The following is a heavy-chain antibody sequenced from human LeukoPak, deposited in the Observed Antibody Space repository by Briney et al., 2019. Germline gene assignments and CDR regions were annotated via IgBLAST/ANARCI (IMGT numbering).Heavy chain of an antibody. V-gene: IGHV1-2*02. CDR2: INPNSGGT. CDR3: ARDLGVATGDYFDY. D-gene: IGHD5-12*01. CDR1: GYTFTGYY. Sequence: ASVKVSCKASGYTFTGYYMHWVRQAPGQGLEWIGWINPNSGGTNYAQKFQGRVTMTRDTSISTAYMELSRLRSDDTAVYYCARDLGVATGDYFDYWGQGTLVTVSS. J-gene: IGHJ4*02.